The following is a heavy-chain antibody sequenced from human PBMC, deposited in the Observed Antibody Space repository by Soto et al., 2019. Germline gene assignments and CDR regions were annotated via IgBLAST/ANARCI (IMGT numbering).Heavy chain of an antibody. CDR3: VKQGDPRTGKYDRGGGSDFVD. CDR1: GGTLSSYD. Sequence: ASVKASCKASGGTLSSYDISAVRHAPGQGLEWMGGIIPIFGTADYAQKFQGRVTITADESTSTAYMELGVLGAGDTALNYSVKQGDPRTGKYDRGGGSDFVDWGRGTLL. V-gene: IGHV1-69*13. CDR2: IIPIFGTA. J-gene: IGHJ4*02. D-gene: IGHD2-21*01.